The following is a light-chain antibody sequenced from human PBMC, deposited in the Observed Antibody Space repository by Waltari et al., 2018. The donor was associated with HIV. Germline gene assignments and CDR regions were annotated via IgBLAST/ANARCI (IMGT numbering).Light chain of an antibody. V-gene: IGLV1-44*01. Sequence: QSVLTQPPSASGTPGRRVTISCSGSGSNIGGNTVKWYQHLPGTAPRLLIYGDDPRPSGAPDRFSGSKSDTSASLAISGLQSEDEADYYCAAWDDSLKGYVFGTGTKVTVL. CDR3: AAWDDSLKGYV. J-gene: IGLJ1*01. CDR2: GDD. CDR1: GSNIGGNT.